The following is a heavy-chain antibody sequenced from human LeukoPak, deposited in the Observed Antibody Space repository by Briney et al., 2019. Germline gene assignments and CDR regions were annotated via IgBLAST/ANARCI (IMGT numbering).Heavy chain of an antibody. V-gene: IGHV4-59*01. CDR2: IDYSAST. CDR1: GGSISSYY. CDR3: ARDSRRELLHAFDI. Sequence: SETLSLTCTVSGGSISSYYWSWIRQPPGKGLEWIAYIDYSASTNYNPSLKSRVTISVDTSKNQFSLKLSSVTAADTAVYYCARDSRRELLHAFDIWGQGTMVTVSS. J-gene: IGHJ3*02. D-gene: IGHD1-26*01.